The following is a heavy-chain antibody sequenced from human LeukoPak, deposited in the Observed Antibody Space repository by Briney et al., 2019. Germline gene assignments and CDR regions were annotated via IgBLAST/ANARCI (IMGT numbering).Heavy chain of an antibody. CDR3: ASRRINQGAFRFDY. J-gene: IGHJ4*02. CDR2: INHSGST. V-gene: IGHV4-34*01. D-gene: IGHD2/OR15-2a*01. Sequence: PETLSLTCAVYGGSFSGYYWSWIRQPPGKGLEWIGEINHSGSTYYNPSLKSRVTISVDTSKNQFSLKLSSVTAADTAVYYCASRRINQGAFRFDYWGQGTLVTVSS. CDR1: GGSFSGYY.